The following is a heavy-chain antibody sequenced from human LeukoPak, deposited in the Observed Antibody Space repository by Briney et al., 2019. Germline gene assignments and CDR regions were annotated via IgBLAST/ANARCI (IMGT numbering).Heavy chain of an antibody. Sequence: SETLSLTCTVSGGSISSYYWSWIRQPPGKGLEWIGYIYYSGSTNYNPSLKSRVTISVDTSKNQFSLKLSSVTAADTAVYYCARDRTPNGYSSSSGDYWGQGTLVTVSS. CDR1: GGSISSYY. D-gene: IGHD6-6*01. J-gene: IGHJ4*02. CDR2: IYYSGST. V-gene: IGHV4-59*01. CDR3: ARDRTPNGYSSSSGDY.